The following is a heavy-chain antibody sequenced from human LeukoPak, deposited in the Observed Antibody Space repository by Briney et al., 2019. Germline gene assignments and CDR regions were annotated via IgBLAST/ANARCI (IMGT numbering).Heavy chain of an antibody. CDR3: AKAYSSGWYSPLRNDAFDY. CDR1: GFTFSSYG. Sequence: GGSLRLSCAASGFTFSSYGMHWVRQAPGKGLEWVAVISYDGSNKYYADSVKGRFTISRDNSKNTLYLQMNSLRAEDTAVYYCAKAYSSGWYSPLRNDAFDYWGQGTLVTVSS. CDR2: ISYDGSNK. V-gene: IGHV3-30*18. J-gene: IGHJ4*02. D-gene: IGHD6-19*01.